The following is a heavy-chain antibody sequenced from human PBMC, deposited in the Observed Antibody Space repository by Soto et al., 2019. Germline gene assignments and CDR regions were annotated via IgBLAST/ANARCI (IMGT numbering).Heavy chain of an antibody. Sequence: GGSLRLSCAASGFTFSRYWMDWVRQAPRKGLEWVATIKHDGSEKYYVDSVKGRFIISRDNAKNSVFLQMNGLRVEDTAVYYCAKDLGSSSSGLSFDYWGQGTLVTVSS. CDR3: AKDLGSSSSGLSFDY. V-gene: IGHV3-7*01. J-gene: IGHJ4*02. CDR2: IKHDGSEK. CDR1: GFTFSRYW. D-gene: IGHD6-6*01.